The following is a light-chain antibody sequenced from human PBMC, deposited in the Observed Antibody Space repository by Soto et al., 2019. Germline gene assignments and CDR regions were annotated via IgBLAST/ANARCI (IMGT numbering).Light chain of an antibody. CDR2: GAF. CDR1: QNIISN. V-gene: IGKV3-15*01. CDR3: QQYNNWPIT. J-gene: IGKJ5*01. Sequence: EIVMTQSPATLSVSPGERATLSCRASQNIISNLAWYQQKPGQSPSLLIYGAFTRATGIPARFSGSGSGTELTITISSLQSEDCEVYYGQQYNNWPITFGQGTRLEIK.